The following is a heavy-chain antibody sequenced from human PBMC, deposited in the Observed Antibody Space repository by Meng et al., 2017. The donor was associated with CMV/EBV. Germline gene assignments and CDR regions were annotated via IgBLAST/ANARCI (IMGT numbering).Heavy chain of an antibody. D-gene: IGHD5-18*01. J-gene: IGHJ4*02. CDR2: ISGSGGGT. Sequence: GGSLRLSCAASGFTFSSYGMSWVRQAPGKGLEWVSAISGSGGGTLYADSVKGRFTLSRDNSKNMLYLQMNSLRAEDTAVYYCAKEVRIGAMVDYWGQGTLVTVSS. V-gene: IGHV3-23*01. CDR1: GFTFSSYG. CDR3: AKEVRIGAMVDY.